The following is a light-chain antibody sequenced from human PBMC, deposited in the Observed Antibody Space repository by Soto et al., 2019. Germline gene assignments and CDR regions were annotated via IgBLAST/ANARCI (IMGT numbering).Light chain of an antibody. CDR2: GAS. CDR3: QQRGNWPLT. CDR1: QSVSSN. Sequence: EIVMKNSPATLSVSTGERATLSCRASQSVSSNLAWYQQKPGQAPRLLIYGASTRATGIPARFSGSGSGTDFTLTISSLEPEDFAVYYCQQRGNWPLTFGGVTKVDI. J-gene: IGKJ4*01. V-gene: IGKV3-11*01.